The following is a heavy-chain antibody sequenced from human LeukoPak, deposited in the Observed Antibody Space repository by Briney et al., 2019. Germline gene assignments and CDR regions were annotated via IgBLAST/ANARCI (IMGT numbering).Heavy chain of an antibody. CDR3: ARRTSRFQGYWYFDL. J-gene: IGHJ2*01. D-gene: IGHD3-16*01. CDR2: IKQDGSEK. CDR1: GFTFSSYW. Sequence: GGTLRLSCAASGFTFSSYWMSWVRQAPGKGLEWVANIKQDGSEKYYVDSVKGRFTISRDNAKNSLYLQMNSLRAEDTAVYYCARRTSRFQGYWYFDLWGRGTLATVSS. V-gene: IGHV3-7*01.